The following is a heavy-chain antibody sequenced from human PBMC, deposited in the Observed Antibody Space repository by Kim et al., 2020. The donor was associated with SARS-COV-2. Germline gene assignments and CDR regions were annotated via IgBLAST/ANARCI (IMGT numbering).Heavy chain of an antibody. CDR3: ARSAPHSRDHAWFDP. Sequence: QKLQGRVTMTTDTSTSTAYMELRSLRSDDTAVYYCARSAPHSRDHAWFDPWGQGTLVTVSS. J-gene: IGHJ5*02. V-gene: IGHV1-18*01. D-gene: IGHD6-13*01.